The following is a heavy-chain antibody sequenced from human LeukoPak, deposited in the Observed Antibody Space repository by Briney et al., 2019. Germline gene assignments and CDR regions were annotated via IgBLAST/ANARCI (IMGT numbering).Heavy chain of an antibody. V-gene: IGHV4-59*08. CDR2: IYYSGST. CDR1: GGSISSYY. Sequence: SETLSLTCTVSGGSISSYYWSWIRQSPGKGLEWIGYIYYSGSTNYNPSLKSRVTISVDTSKNQFSLKLSSVTAADTAVYYCARHSSSWYGVEYYFGYWGQGTLVTVSS. J-gene: IGHJ4*02. D-gene: IGHD6-13*01. CDR3: ARHSSSWYGVEYYFGY.